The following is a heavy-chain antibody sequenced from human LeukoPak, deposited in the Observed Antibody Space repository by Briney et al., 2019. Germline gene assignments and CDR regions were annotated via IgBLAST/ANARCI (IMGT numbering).Heavy chain of an antibody. J-gene: IGHJ5*02. V-gene: IGHV4-39*07. Sequence: SETLSLTCTVSGGSISSSSYYWGWVRQPPGKGLEWIGNMYYSGSTYYNPSLKSRVTISVDTSKNQFSLKLSSVTAADTAVYYCARDSLRYSSSLRENWFDPWGQGTLVTVSS. D-gene: IGHD6-13*01. CDR2: MYYSGST. CDR1: GGSISSSSYY. CDR3: ARDSLRYSSSLRENWFDP.